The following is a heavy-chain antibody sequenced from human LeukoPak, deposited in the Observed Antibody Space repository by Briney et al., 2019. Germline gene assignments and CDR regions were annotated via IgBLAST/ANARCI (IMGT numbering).Heavy chain of an antibody. J-gene: IGHJ4*02. CDR3: AKGLATPY. Sequence: GGSLRLSCAASGFTFSSNAMSWVRQAPGKGLERVSSIMFSGGGTQYADSVKGRFTISRDNSKNTLYLQMNSLRAEDTGVYYCAKGLATPYWGQGTLITVST. CDR2: IMFSGGGT. CDR1: GFTFSSNA. D-gene: IGHD1-26*01. V-gene: IGHV3-23*01.